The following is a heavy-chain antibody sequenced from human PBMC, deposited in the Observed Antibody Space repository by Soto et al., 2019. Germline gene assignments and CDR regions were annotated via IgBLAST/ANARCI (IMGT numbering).Heavy chain of an antibody. D-gene: IGHD2-2*01. CDR3: ARDRGFVVVPAASYYGMDV. CDR2: IYYSGST. V-gene: IGHV4-31*03. CDR1: GGSISSGGYD. Sequence: QVQLQESGPGLVKPSQTLSLTCNVSGGSISSGGYDWSWIRQHPGKGLEWIGYIYYSGSTYYTPSLKSRVTISVATSKNQFSLKLSSVTAADTAVYYCARDRGFVVVPAASYYGMDVWGQGNTVTVSS. J-gene: IGHJ6*02.